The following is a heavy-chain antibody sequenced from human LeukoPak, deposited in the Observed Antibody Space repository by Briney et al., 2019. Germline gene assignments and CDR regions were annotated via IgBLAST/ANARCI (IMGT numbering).Heavy chain of an antibody. V-gene: IGHV4-4*07. CDR1: GGSISYNY. Sequence: SETLSLTCTVSGGSISYNYWSWIRQPAGKGLEWIGRIFTSGSTNYNPSLRSRVTMSVDTSTNQFSLKLSSVTAADTAVYYCARRGDYFDFWGQGTLVTVSS. CDR3: ARRGDYFDF. J-gene: IGHJ4*02. CDR2: IFTSGST.